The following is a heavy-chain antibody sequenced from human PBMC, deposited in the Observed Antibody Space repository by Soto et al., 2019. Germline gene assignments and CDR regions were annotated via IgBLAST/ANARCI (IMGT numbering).Heavy chain of an antibody. Sequence: QVQLQESGPGLVKPSQTLSLTCTVSGGSISSGGYYWSWIRQHPGKGLEWIGYIYYSGSTYYNPSLKSRVTISVDTSKNQFSLKLSSVTAADTAVYYCAAEGPGRFGESRPRDYWGQGTLVTVSS. CDR2: IYYSGST. CDR1: GGSISSGGYY. J-gene: IGHJ4*02. CDR3: AAEGPGRFGESRPRDY. V-gene: IGHV4-31*03. D-gene: IGHD3-10*01.